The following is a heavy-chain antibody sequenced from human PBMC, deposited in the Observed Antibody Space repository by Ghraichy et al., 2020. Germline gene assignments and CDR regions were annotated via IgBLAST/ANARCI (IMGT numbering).Heavy chain of an antibody. CDR3: ARTAAGDYDMDV. V-gene: IGHV4-59*01. CDR1: GDSISKYY. Sequence: SETLSLTCTVYGDSISKYYWSWVRQSPAKRLEWIGYIYYNGGAEYNPSLKSRVTIFLDTSKTQFSLRMTSVTTADTAVYYCARTAAGDYDMDVWGQGTAVAVSS. J-gene: IGHJ6*02. D-gene: IGHD6-13*01. CDR2: IYYNGGA.